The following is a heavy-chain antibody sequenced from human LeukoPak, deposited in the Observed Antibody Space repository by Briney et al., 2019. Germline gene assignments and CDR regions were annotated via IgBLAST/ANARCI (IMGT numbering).Heavy chain of an antibody. CDR3: AKDLPSTGLYY. J-gene: IGHJ4*02. V-gene: IGHV3-9*01. Sequence: GGSLRLSCAASGFTFDDYAMHWVRQAPGKGLEWVSGISWNSGSIGYADSVKGRFTISRDNAKNSLYLQMNSLRAEDTALYYCAKDLPSTGLYYWGQGTLVTVSS. CDR2: ISWNSGSI. CDR1: GFTFDDYA. D-gene: IGHD2/OR15-2a*01.